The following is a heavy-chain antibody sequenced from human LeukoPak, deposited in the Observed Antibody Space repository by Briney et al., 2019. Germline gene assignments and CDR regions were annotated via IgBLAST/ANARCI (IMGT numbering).Heavy chain of an antibody. CDR1: GFTVSSNY. V-gene: IGHV3-53*01. CDR2: IYSGGST. Sequence: PGGSLRLSCAASGFTVSSNYMSWVRQAPGKGLEWVSVIYSGGSTYYADSVKGRFTISRDNSKNTLYLQMNSLRAEDTAVYYCARMGQAVGATDLDYWGQGTLVTVSS. CDR3: ARMGQAVGATDLDY. D-gene: IGHD1-26*01. J-gene: IGHJ4*02.